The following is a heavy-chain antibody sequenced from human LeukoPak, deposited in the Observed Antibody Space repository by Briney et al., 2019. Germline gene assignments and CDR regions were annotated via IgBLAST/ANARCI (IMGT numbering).Heavy chain of an antibody. D-gene: IGHD1-26*01. CDR3: ARGRGSYYEY. CDR1: GYIFSNYG. Sequence: GGSLRLSCAASGYIFSNYGMHWVRQAPGKGLEWVSYISSSSSTIYYADSVKGRFTISRDNAKNSLYLQMNSLRAEDTAVYYCARGRGSYYEYWGQGTLVTVSS. CDR2: ISSSSSTI. J-gene: IGHJ4*02. V-gene: IGHV3-48*01.